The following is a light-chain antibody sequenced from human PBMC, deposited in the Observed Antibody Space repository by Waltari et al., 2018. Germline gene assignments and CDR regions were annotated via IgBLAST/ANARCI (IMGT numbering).Light chain of an antibody. Sequence: QSALTQPASVSGSPGQSITISCTGTSDDIGAYSYVTWYHQRPGKVPQLIIYALTARPSGVSNRFSGSKSGSTASLTVSGLQAEDEGLFYCSAYTSRGTLKFGGGTRVTVL. CDR2: ALT. CDR3: SAYTSRGTLK. J-gene: IGLJ2*01. V-gene: IGLV2-14*03. CDR1: SDDIGAYSY.